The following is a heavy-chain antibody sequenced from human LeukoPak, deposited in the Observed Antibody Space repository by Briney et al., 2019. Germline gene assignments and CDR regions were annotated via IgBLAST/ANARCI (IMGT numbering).Heavy chain of an antibody. CDR2: ISAYNGNT. V-gene: IGHV1-18*01. D-gene: IGHD2-21*02. CDR3: ARYCGGDCYHPANY. J-gene: IGHJ4*02. Sequence: ASVKVSCKASGYTFTGYGISWVRQAPGQGLEWVGWISAYNGNTNYAQKLQGRVTMTTDTSTTTAHMELRSLRSDDTAVYYCARYCGGDCYHPANYWGQGTLVTVSS. CDR1: GYTFTGYG.